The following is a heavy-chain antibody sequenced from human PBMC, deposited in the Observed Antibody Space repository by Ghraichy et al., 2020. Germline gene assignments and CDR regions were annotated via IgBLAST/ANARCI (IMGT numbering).Heavy chain of an antibody. D-gene: IGHD3-3*01. V-gene: IGHV1-18*01. CDR1: GYSFFSYG. J-gene: IGHJ5*02. CDR2: INPYNGFR. CDR3: ARANYDVWSGQRGPFDP. Sequence: ASVKVSCRTSGYSFFSYGITWVRQAPGQGLEWVGWINPYNGFRNISQKVQGRLTMTTDTSTRTAYMELRSLRSDDTAVYYCARANYDVWSGQRGPFDPWGQGTLVTVSS.